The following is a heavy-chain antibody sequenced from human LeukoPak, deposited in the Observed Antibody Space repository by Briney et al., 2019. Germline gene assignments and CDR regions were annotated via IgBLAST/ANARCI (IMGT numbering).Heavy chain of an antibody. D-gene: IGHD6-13*01. V-gene: IGHV4-4*07. CDR3: ARQIASAGTAGFDF. CDR2: IYSTGST. CDR1: GGSISSYY. J-gene: IGHJ4*02. Sequence: SETLSLTRTVSGGSISSYYWSWIRQPAGKGLEWIGRIYSTGSTNYNPSLKSRVTMSVDTSKNQFSLRLRSVTAADTAVYYCARQIASAGTAGFDFWGQGALVTVSS.